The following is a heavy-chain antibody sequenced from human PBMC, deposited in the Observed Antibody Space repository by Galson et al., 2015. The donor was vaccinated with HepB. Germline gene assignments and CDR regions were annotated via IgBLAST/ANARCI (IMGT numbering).Heavy chain of an antibody. D-gene: IGHD4-23*01. CDR2: ISGSGDTI. CDR1: GFTFNSYS. Sequence: SLRLSCAASGFTFNSYSMNWVRQAPGKGLEWLSYISGSGDTIYYADSVKGRFTISRDNAKNSLSLQMNSLRDDDMAVYYCTRDNHGGSPCDYWGQGTLVTVSS. CDR3: TRDNHGGSPCDY. J-gene: IGHJ4*02. V-gene: IGHV3-48*02.